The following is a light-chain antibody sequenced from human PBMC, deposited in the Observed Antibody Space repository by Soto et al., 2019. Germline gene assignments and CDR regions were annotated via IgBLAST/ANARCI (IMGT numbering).Light chain of an antibody. CDR1: QTISSW. CDR3: QQYNSYSPTLT. CDR2: DAS. Sequence: DIQMTQSPSTLSASVGDRVTITCWAIQTISSWLAWYQQKPGKAPKLLIYDASSLESGVPSRFSGSGSGTEFTLTISSLQPDDFATYYCQQYNSYSPTLTFGGGTKVDIK. J-gene: IGKJ4*01. V-gene: IGKV1-5*01.